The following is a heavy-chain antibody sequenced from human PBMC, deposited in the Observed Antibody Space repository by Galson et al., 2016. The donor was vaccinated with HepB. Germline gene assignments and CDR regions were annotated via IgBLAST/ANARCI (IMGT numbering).Heavy chain of an antibody. CDR1: GFTFSNYG. J-gene: IGHJ4*02. Sequence: SLRLSCAASGFTFSNYGMHWVRQAPGKGLEWVAADSMDGRRKFYADSVKGRFTISRDNSHSMLFLRMSRLRADETAVYYCARRHEYCPPVGCSVDYWGQGTLVTVSS. CDR2: DSMDGRRK. V-gene: IGHV3-30*03. D-gene: IGHD2/OR15-2a*01. CDR3: ARRHEYCPPVGCSVDY.